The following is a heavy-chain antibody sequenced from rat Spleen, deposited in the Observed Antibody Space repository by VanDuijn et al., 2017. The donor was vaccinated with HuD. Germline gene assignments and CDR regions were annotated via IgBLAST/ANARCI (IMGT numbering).Heavy chain of an antibody. CDR2: ISSGGGNT. CDR3: ARHPYGYNSFDY. Sequence: EVQLVESDGGLVQPGRSLKLSCAASGFTFSNYGMAWVRQTPTKGLEWVASISSGGGNTYYRDSVKGRFTISRDNAKSTLYLQMDSLRSEDTATYYCARHPYGYNSFDYWGQGVMVTVSS. CDR1: GFTFSNYG. J-gene: IGHJ2*01. V-gene: IGHV5S13*01. D-gene: IGHD1-9*01.